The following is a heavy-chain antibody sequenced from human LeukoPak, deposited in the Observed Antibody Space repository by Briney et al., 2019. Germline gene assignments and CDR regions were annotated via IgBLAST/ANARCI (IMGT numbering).Heavy chain of an antibody. CDR1: GFTFSSYS. CDR3: AKFSGRNADFDY. D-gene: IGHD1-1*01. J-gene: IGHJ4*02. CDR2: ISSSSSYI. Sequence: PGGSLRLSCAASGFTFSSYSMNWVRQAPGKGLEWVSSISSSSSYIYYADSVKGRFTISRDNAKNSLYLQMNSLRAEDTAVYYCAKFSGRNADFDYWGQGTLVTVSS. V-gene: IGHV3-21*01.